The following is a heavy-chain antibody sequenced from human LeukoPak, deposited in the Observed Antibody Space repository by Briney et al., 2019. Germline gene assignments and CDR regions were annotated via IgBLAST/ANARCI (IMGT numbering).Heavy chain of an antibody. CDR2: ISAYNGNT. CDR3: ARVGVEYDSSGYYDY. V-gene: IGHV1-18*01. Sequence: ASVKVSCKASGYTFTSYDISWVRQAPGQGLEWMGWISAYNGNTNYAQKLQGRVTMTTDTSTSTAYMELRSLRSDDTAVYYCARVGVEYDSSGYYDYWGQGTLVTVSS. D-gene: IGHD3-22*01. CDR1: GYTFTSYD. J-gene: IGHJ4*02.